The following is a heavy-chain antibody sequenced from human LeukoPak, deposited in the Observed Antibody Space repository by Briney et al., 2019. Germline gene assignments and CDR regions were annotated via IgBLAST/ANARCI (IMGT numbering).Heavy chain of an antibody. CDR1: GFSFGSYG. D-gene: IGHD2/OR15-2a*01. V-gene: IGHV3-33*01. CDR3: ARDSGTWFYLQD. CDR2: IRYGGSHQ. J-gene: IGHJ1*01. Sequence: GRSLRLSCAASGFSFGSYGMHWDRQAPGKGLEWVAFIRYGGSHQFYADSVRGRFTISRDNPKNTLYLQMNSLRGEDTAVYFCARDSGTWFYLQDWGQGTLVTVSS.